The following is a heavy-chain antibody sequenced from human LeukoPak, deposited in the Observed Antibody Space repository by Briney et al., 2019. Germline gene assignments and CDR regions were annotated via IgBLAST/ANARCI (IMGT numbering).Heavy chain of an antibody. CDR3: ARGQYYYGSGSGYYYGMDV. V-gene: IGHV1-69*13. Sequence: SVKVSCKASGGTFSSYAISWVRQAPGQGLEWMGGIIPIFGTANYAQKFQGRVTTTADESTSTAYMELSSLRSEDTAVYYCARGQYYYGSGSGYYYGMDVWGKGTTVTVSS. CDR2: IIPIFGTA. CDR1: GGTFSSYA. J-gene: IGHJ6*04. D-gene: IGHD3-10*01.